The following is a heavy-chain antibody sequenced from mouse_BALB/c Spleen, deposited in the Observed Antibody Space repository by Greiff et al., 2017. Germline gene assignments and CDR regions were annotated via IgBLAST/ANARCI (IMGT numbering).Heavy chain of an antibody. Sequence: EVKLQESGPGLVKPSQSLSLTCTVTGYSITSDYAWNWIRQFPGNKLEWMGYISYSGSTSYNPSLKSRISITRDTSKNQFFLQLNSVTTEDTATYYCARFGVYRYDVGYAMDYWGQGTSVTVSS. CDR1: GYSITSDYA. J-gene: IGHJ4*01. CDR2: ISYSGST. CDR3: ARFGVYRYDVGYAMDY. D-gene: IGHD2-14*01. V-gene: IGHV3-2*02.